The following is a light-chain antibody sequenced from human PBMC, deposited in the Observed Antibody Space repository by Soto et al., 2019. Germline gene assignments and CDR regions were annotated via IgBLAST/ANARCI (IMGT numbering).Light chain of an antibody. J-gene: IGKJ2*01. CDR1: QSVTSD. V-gene: IGKV3-15*01. CDR3: QHYNNWPYT. Sequence: EIVMTQSPATLSVSPGERATLSCRASQSVTSDLAWYQQKPGQAPWLLIYGASTRATGIPARFSGSGSGTEFTLTISSLQSEDFAVYYCQHYNNWPYTFGQGTKLDIK. CDR2: GAS.